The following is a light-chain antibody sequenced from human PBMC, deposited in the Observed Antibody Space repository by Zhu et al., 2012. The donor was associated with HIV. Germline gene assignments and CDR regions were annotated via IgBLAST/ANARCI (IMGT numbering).Light chain of an antibody. CDR3: QHLTVYPT. CDR1: QGISNY. CDR2: AAS. V-gene: IGKV1-9*01. Sequence: DIQLTQSPSFLSASVGDRVTITCRASQGISNYLAWYHQKPGKAPKLLIYAASILQSGVPSRFSGSGPGTEFTLTISSLQPEDFATYYCQHLTVYPTFGGGSKVEIK. J-gene: IGKJ4*01.